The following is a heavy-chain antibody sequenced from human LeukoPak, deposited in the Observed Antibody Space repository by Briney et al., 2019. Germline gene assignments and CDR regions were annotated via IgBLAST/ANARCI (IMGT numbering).Heavy chain of an antibody. Sequence: GGSLRLSCAASGFTFSSYGMHWVRQAPGEGLEWVAVISYDGSNKYYADSVKGRFTISRDNAKNSLYLQMNSLRAEDTAVYYCAELGITMIGGVWGKGTTVTISS. J-gene: IGHJ6*04. CDR1: GFTFSSYG. D-gene: IGHD3-10*02. CDR2: ISYDGSNK. CDR3: AELGITMIGGV. V-gene: IGHV3-30*18.